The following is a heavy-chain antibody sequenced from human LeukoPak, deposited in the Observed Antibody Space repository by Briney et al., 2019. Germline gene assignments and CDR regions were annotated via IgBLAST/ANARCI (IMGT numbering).Heavy chain of an antibody. CDR1: GYTFTSYY. D-gene: IGHD6-6*01. V-gene: IGHV1-46*01. Sequence: GASVKVSCKASGYTFTSYYMHWVRQAPGQGLEWMGIINPSGGSTSYAQKFQGRVTLTRDTSTSTVYMELSSLSAEDTAVYYCARSGVVRVFDYWGQGTLVTVSS. CDR3: ARSGVVRVFDY. CDR2: INPSGGST. J-gene: IGHJ4*02.